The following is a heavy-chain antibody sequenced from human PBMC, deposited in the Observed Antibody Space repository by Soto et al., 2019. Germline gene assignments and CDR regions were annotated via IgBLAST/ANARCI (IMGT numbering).Heavy chain of an antibody. D-gene: IGHD5-12*01. J-gene: IGHJ5*02. CDR3: ARDTEYSGYDGMNWFDP. CDR1: GFTFSSYG. V-gene: IGHV3-33*01. Sequence: PGGSLRLSCAASGFTFSSYGMHWVRQAPGKGLEWVAVIWYDGSNKYYADSVKGRFTISRDNSKNTLYLQMNSLRAEDTAVYYCARDTEYSGYDGMNWFDPWGQGTLVTVSS. CDR2: IWYDGSNK.